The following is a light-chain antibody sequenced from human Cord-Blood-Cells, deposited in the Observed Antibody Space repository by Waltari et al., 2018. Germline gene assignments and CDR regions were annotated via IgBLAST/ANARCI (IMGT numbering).Light chain of an antibody. CDR3: QSYDSSLSGYV. CDR2: GNS. Sequence: QSVLTQPPSVSGAPGQRVTISCPGSSSNIGAGYDVPWYPQLPGTAPKLLIYGNSNRPSGVPDRFSGSKSGTSASLAITGLQAEDEADYYCQSYDSSLSGYVFGTGTKVTVL. J-gene: IGLJ1*01. V-gene: IGLV1-40*01. CDR1: SSNIGAGYD.